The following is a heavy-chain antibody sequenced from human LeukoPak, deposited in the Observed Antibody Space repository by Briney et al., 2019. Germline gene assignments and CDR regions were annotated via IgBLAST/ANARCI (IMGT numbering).Heavy chain of an antibody. CDR1: GFTFSSYW. J-gene: IGHJ4*02. Sequence: PGGSLRLSCAASGFTFSSYWMHWVRQAPGKGLVWVSRINSDGSSTSYADSVKGRFTISRDNAKNTLYLQMNSLRAEDTAVYYCALQDTIFGVVINALDYSGQGTLFTVSS. V-gene: IGHV3-74*01. CDR3: ALQDTIFGVVINALDY. D-gene: IGHD3-3*01. CDR2: INSDGSST.